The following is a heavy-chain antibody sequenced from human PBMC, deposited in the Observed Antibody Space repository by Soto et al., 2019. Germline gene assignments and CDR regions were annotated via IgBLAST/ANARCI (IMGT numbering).Heavy chain of an antibody. CDR3: ARDQNTAMAPRLFDY. CDR2: ISAYNGNT. J-gene: IGHJ4*02. CDR1: GYTFTSYG. Sequence: GASVKVSCNASGYTFTSYGISGVRQAPGQGLEWMGWISAYNGNTNYAQKLQGRVTMTTDTSTSTAYMELRSLRSDDTAVYYCARDQNTAMAPRLFDYWGQGTLVTVSS. V-gene: IGHV1-18*01. D-gene: IGHD5-18*01.